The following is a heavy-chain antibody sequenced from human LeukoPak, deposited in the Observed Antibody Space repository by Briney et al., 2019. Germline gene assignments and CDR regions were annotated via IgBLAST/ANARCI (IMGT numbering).Heavy chain of an antibody. D-gene: IGHD4-17*01. CDR1: GFTFSSYA. CDR3: ASSPYGDLNWFDP. V-gene: IGHV3-30*04. Sequence: GGSLRLSCAASGFTFSSYAMHWARQAPGKGLEWVAVISYDGSNKYYADSVKGRFTISRDNSKNTLYLQMNSLRAEDTAVYYCASSPYGDLNWFDPWGQGTLVTVSS. CDR2: ISYDGSNK. J-gene: IGHJ5*02.